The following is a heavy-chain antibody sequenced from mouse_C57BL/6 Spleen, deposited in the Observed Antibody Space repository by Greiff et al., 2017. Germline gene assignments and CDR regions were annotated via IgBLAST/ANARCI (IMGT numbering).Heavy chain of an antibody. V-gene: IGHV1-82*01. CDR3: ARGYDYDPYFDY. D-gene: IGHD2-4*01. Sequence: QVQLKESGPELVKPGASVKISCKASGYAFSSSWMNWVKQRPGKGLEWIGRIYPGDGDTNYNGKFKGKATLTADKSSSTAYMQLSSLTSEDSAVYFCARGYDYDPYFDYWGQGTTLTVSS. CDR1: GYAFSSSW. J-gene: IGHJ2*01. CDR2: IYPGDGDT.